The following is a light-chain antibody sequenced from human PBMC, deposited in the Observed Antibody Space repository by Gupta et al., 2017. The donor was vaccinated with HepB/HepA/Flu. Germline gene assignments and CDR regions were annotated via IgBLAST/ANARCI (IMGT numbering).Light chain of an antibody. CDR1: NIRNKN. CDR2: VET. J-gene: IGLJ1*01. CDR3: QVWDTGNGLRRV. Sequence: SFVLTQPPSLSVAPGETARLSCGGDNIRNKNVNWYQQKPGQAPVLFLLVETDRPSGFAGRFSESISGNTATLIINKVEAGDEADYYCQVWDTGNGLRRVFGAGTTVSVL. V-gene: IGLV3-21*02.